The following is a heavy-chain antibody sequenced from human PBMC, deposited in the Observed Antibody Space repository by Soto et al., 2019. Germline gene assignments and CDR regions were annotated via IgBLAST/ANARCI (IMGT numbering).Heavy chain of an antibody. J-gene: IGHJ1*01. Sequence: ASVKVSCQASCYLFTAYSMHWVRLAPGQGLEWMGVVNPSGGSTKYAQNFQGRVTMTRDTSTTTIYMELSSLRSDDTAIYYCAREENCSGGTCYSEYFNRWGQDTRVTVSA. CDR1: CYLFTAYS. CDR3: AREENCSGGTCYSEYFNR. V-gene: IGHV1-46*01. D-gene: IGHD2-15*01. CDR2: VNPSGGST.